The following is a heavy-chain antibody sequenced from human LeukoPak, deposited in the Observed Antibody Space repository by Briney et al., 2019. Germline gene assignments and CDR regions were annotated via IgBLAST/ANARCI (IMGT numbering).Heavy chain of an antibody. Sequence: KPSETLSLTCTVSGGSISSYYWSWIRQPAGKGLEWIGRIYTSGSTNYNPSLKSRVTMSVDTSKNQFSLKLSPVTAADTAVYYCARDRLEWYQGRWFDPWGQGTLVTVSS. CDR1: GGSISSYY. D-gene: IGHD1-1*01. CDR2: IYTSGST. V-gene: IGHV4-4*07. CDR3: ARDRLEWYQGRWFDP. J-gene: IGHJ5*02.